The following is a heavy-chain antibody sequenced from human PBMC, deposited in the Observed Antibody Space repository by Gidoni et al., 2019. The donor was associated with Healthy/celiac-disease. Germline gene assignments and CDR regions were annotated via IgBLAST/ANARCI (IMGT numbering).Heavy chain of an antibody. CDR1: GFTFSSHG. V-gene: IGHV3-30*03. J-gene: IGHJ3*02. CDR3: ARGGYSDSSGYYDDAFDI. CDR2: ISYDGSNT. Sequence: QVQLVESGGGGVQPGRSLRRSCAASGFTFSSHGMPCVRQAPCKGLEWVAVISYDGSNTYYADSVKGRFTISRDNSKNTLYLQMNSLRAEDTAVYYCARGGYSDSSGYYDDAFDIWGQGTMVTVSS. D-gene: IGHD3-22*01.